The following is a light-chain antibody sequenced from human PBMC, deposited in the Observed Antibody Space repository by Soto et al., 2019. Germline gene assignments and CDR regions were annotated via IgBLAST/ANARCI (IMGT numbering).Light chain of an antibody. V-gene: IGKV3-11*01. CDR3: QQRYGWPS. CDR1: QTVTTY. Sequence: EIVLTQSPATLSLSPGERATLSCRASQTVTTYLAWYQHKLGQAPILLIYDASNRATGGPARFSGSGSETDFTLTISSLEPEDSAVYYCQQRYGWPSFGQGTKLEIK. J-gene: IGKJ2*01. CDR2: DAS.